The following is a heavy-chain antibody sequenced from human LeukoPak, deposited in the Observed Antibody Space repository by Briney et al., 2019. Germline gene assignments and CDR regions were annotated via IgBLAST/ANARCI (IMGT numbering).Heavy chain of an antibody. V-gene: IGHV4-59*08. J-gene: IGHJ4*02. CDR2: IYNSGNT. CDR1: GGSVSAYY. D-gene: IGHD3-16*01. Sequence: PSETRSLTWSVSGGSVSAYYWSWIRQPLGGGLEWMGYIYNSGNTKYNPSLRSRLTISVDTSGNHFSLKLSSVTPADTAVYYCARHSSLMQLGCFDYWGQGALVTVSS. CDR3: ARHSSLMQLGCFDY.